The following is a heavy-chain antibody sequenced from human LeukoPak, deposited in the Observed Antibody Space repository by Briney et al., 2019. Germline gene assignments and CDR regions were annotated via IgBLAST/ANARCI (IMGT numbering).Heavy chain of an antibody. J-gene: IGHJ4*02. V-gene: IGHV6-1*01. CDR3: ARMVGLVSDY. Sequence: SQTLSLTCAISGDSVSTNSAAWNWIRQSPSRGLEWLGRTYYRSKWHSYYAPSVKSRITINPDTSKNQFSLQLKSVTPEDTAVYYCARMVGLVSDYWGQGTLVTVSS. CDR1: GDSVSTNSAA. CDR2: TYYRSKWHS. D-gene: IGHD3-10*01.